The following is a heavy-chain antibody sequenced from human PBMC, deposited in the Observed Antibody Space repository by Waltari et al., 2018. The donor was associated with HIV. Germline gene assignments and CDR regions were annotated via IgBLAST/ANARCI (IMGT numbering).Heavy chain of an antibody. CDR2: MNPNSGNT. J-gene: IGHJ4*02. CDR1: GYTFPSYD. V-gene: IGHV1-8*01. CDR3: ARGPQDYPKYYFDY. Sequence: QVQLVQSGAEVKKPGASVKVSCKASGYTFPSYDSNWVRKATGQGLEWLGWMNPNSGNTGYAQRFQGRVTMTRNTSISTAYMELSSLRSEDTAVYFCARGPQDYPKYYFDYWGQGTLVTVSS. D-gene: IGHD4-17*01.